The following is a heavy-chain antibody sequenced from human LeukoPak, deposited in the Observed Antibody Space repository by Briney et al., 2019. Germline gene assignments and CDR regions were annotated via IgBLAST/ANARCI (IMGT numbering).Heavy chain of an antibody. CDR2: IYYSGST. Sequence: SETLSLTCTVSGGSTSSYYWSWIRQPPGKGLEWIGYIYYSGSTNYNPSLKSRVTISVDTSKNQFSLKLSSVTAADTAVYYCARRGYSPRDAFDIWGQGTMVTVSS. D-gene: IGHD5-18*01. J-gene: IGHJ3*02. CDR3: ARRGYSPRDAFDI. V-gene: IGHV4-59*08. CDR1: GGSTSSYY.